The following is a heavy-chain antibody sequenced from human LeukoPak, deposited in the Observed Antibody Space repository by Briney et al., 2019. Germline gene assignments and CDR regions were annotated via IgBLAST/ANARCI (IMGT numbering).Heavy chain of an antibody. D-gene: IGHD2-21*01. CDR2: ISYDGNNK. Sequence: PGRSLRLSCAASGFTFSSYAMHWVRQAPGKGLEWVAVISYDGNNKYYADSVKGRFTISRDNSKNTLYLQMNSLRPEDTAVYYCARVVPLYYYFDYWGQGTLVTVSS. CDR3: ARVVPLYYYFDY. CDR1: GFTFSSYA. V-gene: IGHV3-30-3*01. J-gene: IGHJ4*02.